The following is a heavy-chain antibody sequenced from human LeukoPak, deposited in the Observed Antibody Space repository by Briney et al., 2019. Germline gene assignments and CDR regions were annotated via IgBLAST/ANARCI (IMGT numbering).Heavy chain of an antibody. V-gene: IGHV1-46*01. D-gene: IGHD2-15*01. Sequence: ASVKVSCKASGYTFTGYYMHWVRQAPGQGLEWMGIINPSGGSTSYAQKFQGRVTMTRDMSTSTVYMELSSLRSEDTAVYYCARDFVVAATPGYYYYMDVWGKGTTVTVSS. CDR3: ARDFVVAATPGYYYYMDV. CDR1: GYTFTGYY. J-gene: IGHJ6*03. CDR2: INPSGGST.